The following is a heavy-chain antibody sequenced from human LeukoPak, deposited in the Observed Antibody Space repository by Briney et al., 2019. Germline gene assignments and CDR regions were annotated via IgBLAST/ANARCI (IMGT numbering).Heavy chain of an antibody. CDR2: ISSSSSTI. CDR3: AREYSSSSGRAFDI. D-gene: IGHD6-6*01. J-gene: IGHJ3*02. Sequence: GGSLRLSCAASGFTISSYSMNWVRQAPGKGLEWVSYISSSSSTIYYADSVKGRFTISRDNPKNPLYLQMNSLRVEDTAVYYCAREYSSSSGRAFDIWGQGTMVTVSS. V-gene: IGHV3-48*04. CDR1: GFTISSYS.